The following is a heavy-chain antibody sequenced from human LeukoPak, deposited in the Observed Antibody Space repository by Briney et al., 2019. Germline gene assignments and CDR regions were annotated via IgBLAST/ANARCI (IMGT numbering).Heavy chain of an antibody. D-gene: IGHD1-26*01. CDR3: ASSPLRWEGGAY. V-gene: IGHV3-21*01. Sequence: GGSLRLSCAASGFTFSSYSMNWVRQAPGKGLEWVSSISSSSSYIYYADSAKGRFTISRDNAKNSLYLQMNSLRAEGTAVYYCASSPLRWEGGAYWGQGTLVTVSS. CDR1: GFTFSSYS. CDR2: ISSSSSYI. J-gene: IGHJ4*02.